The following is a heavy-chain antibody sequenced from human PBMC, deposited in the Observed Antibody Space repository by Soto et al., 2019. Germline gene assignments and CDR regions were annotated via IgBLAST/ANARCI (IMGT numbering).Heavy chain of an antibody. V-gene: IGHV6-1*01. CDR2: TYYRSKWYN. D-gene: IGHD2-8*01. J-gene: IGHJ5*01. CDR3: ARLIGNSWLES. CDR1: GDSVSTNSAT. Sequence: SLSLTCAISGDSVSTNSATCDLILQSPSRGLEWLGRTYYRSKWYNDYAVSVKGRITINPDTSNNQLSLQLNSVTPDDTAVYYCARLIGNSWLESWGQGTLVTVS.